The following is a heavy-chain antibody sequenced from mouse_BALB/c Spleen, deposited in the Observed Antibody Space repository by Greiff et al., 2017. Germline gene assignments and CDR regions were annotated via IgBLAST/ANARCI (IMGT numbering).Heavy chain of an antibody. CDR3: ARTGTGEGAWFAY. CDR1: GFSLTSYG. D-gene: IGHD4-1*01. J-gene: IGHJ3*01. V-gene: IGHV2-2*02. CDR2: IWSGGST. Sequence: VKLMESGPGLVQPSQSLSITCTVSGFSLTSYGVHWVRQSPGKGLEWLGVIWSGGSTDYNAAFISRLSNSKDNSKSQVFFKMNSLQANDTAIYYCARTGTGEGAWFAYWGQGTLVTVSA.